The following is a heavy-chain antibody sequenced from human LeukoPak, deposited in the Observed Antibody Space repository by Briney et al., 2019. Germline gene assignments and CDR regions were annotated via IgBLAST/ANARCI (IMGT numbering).Heavy chain of an antibody. J-gene: IGHJ6*03. V-gene: IGHV4-30-2*01. CDR1: GGSISSGGYY. Sequence: SQTLSLTCTVSGGSISSGGYYWSWIRQPPGKGLEWIGYIYHSGSTYYNPSLKSRVAISVDTSENQFSLNLTAMTVADTAVFYCARGYGSTWLGGDMDVWGKGATVTVSS. CDR2: IYHSGST. CDR3: ARGYGSTWLGGDMDV. D-gene: IGHD6-13*01.